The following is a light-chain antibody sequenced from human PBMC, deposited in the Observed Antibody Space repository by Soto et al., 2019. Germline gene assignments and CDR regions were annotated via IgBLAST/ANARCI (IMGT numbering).Light chain of an antibody. V-gene: IGKV3-15*01. CDR3: QEYNKWPPGT. CDR1: QSVGRN. Sequence: EIVMTQSPAILSVSPGERATLSCRASQSVGRNLAWYQQKPGQAPRLLIYAASTRATAIPGRFSASGSGTEVSLPISIRQSEDFAVYYCQEYNKWPPGTFGQGNTVEIK. J-gene: IGKJ1*01. CDR2: AAS.